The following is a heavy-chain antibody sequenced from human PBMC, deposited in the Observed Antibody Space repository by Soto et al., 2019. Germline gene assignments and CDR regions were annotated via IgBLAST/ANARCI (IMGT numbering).Heavy chain of an antibody. D-gene: IGHD3-10*01. V-gene: IGHV1-2*02. Sequence: ASVKVSCKASGYTFTGYYMHWVRQAPGQGREWMGWINPNSGGTNYAQKFQGRVTMTRDTSISTAYMELSRLRSDDTAVYYCARDRRNMVRGVKVYNWFDPWGQGXLVTVYS. CDR3: ARDRRNMVRGVKVYNWFDP. J-gene: IGHJ5*02. CDR2: INPNSGGT. CDR1: GYTFTGYY.